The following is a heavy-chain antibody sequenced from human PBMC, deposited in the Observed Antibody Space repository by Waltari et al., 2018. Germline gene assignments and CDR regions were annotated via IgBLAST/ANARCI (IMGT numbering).Heavy chain of an antibody. J-gene: IGHJ3*01. CDR2: IIPIFGTA. Sequence: QVQLVQSGAEVKKSGSSVRVSCMAAGGTFSSYAISWVRQAAGQGLEWMGGIIPIFGTANYAQKFQGRVTISADESANTVYMQLSSLRFEDTAVYYCARNLRGRDGYNSYAFDLWGHGTLVSVSS. CDR3: ARNLRGRDGYNSYAFDL. D-gene: IGHD5-12*01. CDR1: GGTFSSYA. V-gene: IGHV1-69*19.